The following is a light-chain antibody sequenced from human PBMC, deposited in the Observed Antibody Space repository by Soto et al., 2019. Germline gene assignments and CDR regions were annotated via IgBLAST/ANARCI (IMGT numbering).Light chain of an antibody. Sequence: VMTQSPTTLSVSPGETATLSCRASHSVGSNLAWYQQNPGQAPRLLIYGASTRATGVPARFSGSGSATQFTLTISNPQSEDFGVYYCQQYQEWPVAFGGGTEVEIK. J-gene: IGKJ4*01. CDR2: GAS. V-gene: IGKV3-15*01. CDR1: HSVGSN. CDR3: QQYQEWPVA.